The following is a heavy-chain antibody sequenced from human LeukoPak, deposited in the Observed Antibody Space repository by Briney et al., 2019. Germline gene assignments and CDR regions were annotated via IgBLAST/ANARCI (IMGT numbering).Heavy chain of an antibody. V-gene: IGHV3-7*05. Sequence: GGSLRLSCAASGFTVSSNYMSWVRQAPGKGLEWVANINQDGSERYYVDSVKGRFSISRDNAENSLFLQMNSLRAEDTAVYFCARSHRSFASGSGDYWGQGTLVTVSS. J-gene: IGHJ4*02. CDR1: GFTVSSNY. CDR2: INQDGSER. CDR3: ARSHRSFASGSGDY. D-gene: IGHD3-10*01.